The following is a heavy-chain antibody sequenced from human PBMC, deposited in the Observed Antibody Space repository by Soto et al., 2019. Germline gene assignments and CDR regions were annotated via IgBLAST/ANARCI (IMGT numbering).Heavy chain of an antibody. CDR2: VVYTGFT. J-gene: IGHJ4*02. CDR1: GGSISGSYYY. Sequence: SETLSLTCAVSGGSISGSYYYWAWLRQSPGKGPEWIGSVVYTGFTSYNPSLESRVSVSVETSKSQFSLKLSAVTAADTAVYYCATSQKGYNWNYFDHWGQGALVTVSS. V-gene: IGHV4-39*01. D-gene: IGHD1-20*01. CDR3: ATSQKGYNWNYFDH.